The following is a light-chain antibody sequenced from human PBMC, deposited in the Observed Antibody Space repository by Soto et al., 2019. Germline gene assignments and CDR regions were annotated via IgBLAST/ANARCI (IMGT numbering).Light chain of an antibody. CDR1: QGIRSD. CDR3: LQDYNYPWT. Sequence: AIRMTQSPSSLSASVGDRVNITCRASQGIRSDLGWYQQKPGKAPNLLIYAASNLQSGVPSRFSGSGSGTDFTLTISSLQPEDFATYYCLQDYNYPWTFGQGTKVEIK. CDR2: AAS. J-gene: IGKJ1*01. V-gene: IGKV1-6*01.